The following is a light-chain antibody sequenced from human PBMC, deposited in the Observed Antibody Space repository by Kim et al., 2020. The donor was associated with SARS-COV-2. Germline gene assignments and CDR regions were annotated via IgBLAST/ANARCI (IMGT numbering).Light chain of an antibody. CDR2: GAS. V-gene: IGKV3-20*01. CDR1: QSVSSSY. Sequence: DIELTQSPGTLSLSPGERATLSCRASQSVSSSYLAWYQQKHGQPTMLLLYGASSSATGIPDRCSGSGAGTDFTLTISSLEPEDVAVYYCQQYGSEPPWTFGQGTKVDIK. J-gene: IGKJ1*01. CDR3: QQYGSEPPWT.